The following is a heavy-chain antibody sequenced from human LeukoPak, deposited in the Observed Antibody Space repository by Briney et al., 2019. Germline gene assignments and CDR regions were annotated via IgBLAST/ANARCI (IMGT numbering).Heavy chain of an antibody. V-gene: IGHV4-39*07. D-gene: IGHD1-26*01. CDR2: IYYSGST. Sequence: SETLSLTCTVSGGSISSSSYYWGWIRQPPGKGLEWIGGIYYSGSTYYNPSLKSRVTISVDTSKNQFSLKLSSVTAADTAVYYCASLGSPSDYWGQGTLVTVSS. CDR3: ASLGSPSDY. CDR1: GGSISSSSYY. J-gene: IGHJ4*02.